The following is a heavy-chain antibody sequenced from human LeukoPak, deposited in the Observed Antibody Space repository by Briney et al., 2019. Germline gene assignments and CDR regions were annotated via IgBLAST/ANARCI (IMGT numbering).Heavy chain of an antibody. V-gene: IGHV4-61*02. CDR1: GGSISSGSYY. Sequence: SETLSLTCTVSGGSISSGSYYWSWIRQPAGKGLEWIGRIYTSGSTNHNPSLKSRVTISVDTSKNQFSLKLSSVTAADTAVYYCARALRFLEWHDAFDIWGQGTMVTVSS. CDR3: ARALRFLEWHDAFDI. D-gene: IGHD3-3*01. J-gene: IGHJ3*02. CDR2: IYTSGST.